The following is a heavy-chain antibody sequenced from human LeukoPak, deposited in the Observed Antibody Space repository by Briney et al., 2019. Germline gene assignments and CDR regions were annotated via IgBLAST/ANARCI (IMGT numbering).Heavy chain of an antibody. CDR2: IYYSGST. D-gene: IGHD3-10*01. J-gene: IGHJ4*02. CDR1: GGSISNYY. Sequence: SETLSLTCTVSGGSISNYYWSWIRQPPGKGLEWIGYIYYSGSTNYNPSLRSRVTISVDTSKNQFSLKLSSATAADTAVYYCARSHGSGSYYNLNDYWGQGTLVTVSS. CDR3: ARSHGSGSYYNLNDY. V-gene: IGHV4-59*01.